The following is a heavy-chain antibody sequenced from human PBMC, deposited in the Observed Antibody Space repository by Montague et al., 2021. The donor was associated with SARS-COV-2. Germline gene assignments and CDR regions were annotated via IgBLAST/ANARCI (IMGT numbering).Heavy chain of an antibody. CDR3: TRDYRSIVGDGLDI. V-gene: IGHV3-48*03. D-gene: IGHD3-16*02. CDR1: GFTFSNYD. Sequence: SLRPSCAASGFTFSNYDMNWVRQAPGKGPEWISYISTSAYTTSYAGSVKVRFTISRDNGKNSLYLQMNSLRVEDTAVYYCTRDYRSIVGDGLDIWGQGTKVTVSS. J-gene: IGHJ3*02. CDR2: ISTSAYTT.